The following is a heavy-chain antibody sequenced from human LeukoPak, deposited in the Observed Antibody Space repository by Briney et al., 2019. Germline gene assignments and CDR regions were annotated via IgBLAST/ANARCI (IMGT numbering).Heavy chain of an antibody. V-gene: IGHV4-39*07. J-gene: IGHJ4*02. Sequence: SETLSLTCTVSGGSISSSSYYWGWIRQPPGKGLEWIGSIYYSGSTYYNPSLKSRVTISVDTSKKQFSLKLSSVTAADTAVYYCARGSLGGRTGPPRGGYYFDYWGQGTLVTVSS. CDR3: ARGSLGGRTGPPRGGYYFDY. CDR2: IYYSGST. CDR1: GGSISSSSYY. D-gene: IGHD3-10*01.